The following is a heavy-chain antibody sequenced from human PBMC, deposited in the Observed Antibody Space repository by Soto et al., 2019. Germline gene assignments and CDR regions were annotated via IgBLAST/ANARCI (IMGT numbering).Heavy chain of an antibody. CDR3: ASNYDSSGPEYFQH. J-gene: IGHJ1*01. V-gene: IGHV3-33*01. CDR2: IWYDGSNK. CDR1: GFTFSSYG. Sequence: LRLSCAASGFTFSSYGMHWVRQAPGKGLEWVAVIWYDGSNKYYADSVKGRFTISRDNSKNTLYLQMNSLRAEDTAVYYCASNYDSSGPEYFQHWGQGTLVTVSS. D-gene: IGHD3-22*01.